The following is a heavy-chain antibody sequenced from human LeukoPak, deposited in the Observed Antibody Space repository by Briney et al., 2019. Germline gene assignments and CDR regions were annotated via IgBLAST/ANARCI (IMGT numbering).Heavy chain of an antibody. CDR2: IYYSGST. CDR1: GGSISSYY. J-gene: IGHJ4*02. Sequence: SETLSLTCTVSGGSISSYYWSWIRQPPGKGPEWIGYIYYSGSTNYNPPLKSRVTISVDTSKNQFSLKLSSVTAADTAVYYCARGRPRFDYWGQGTLVTVSS. CDR3: ARGRPRFDY. V-gene: IGHV4-59*01.